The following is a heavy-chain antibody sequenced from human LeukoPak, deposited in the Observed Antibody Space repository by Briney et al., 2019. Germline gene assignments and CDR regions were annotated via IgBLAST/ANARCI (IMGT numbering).Heavy chain of an antibody. J-gene: IGHJ3*02. CDR1: GGSISSYY. CDR2: IYTSGST. D-gene: IGHD1-20*01. CDR3: ARDERNWNAGAFDI. V-gene: IGHV4-4*07. Sequence: KTSETLSLTCTVSGGSISSYYWSWIRQPAGKGLEWIGRIYTSGSTNYNPSLKSRVTMSVDTSKNQFSLKLSSVTAADTAVYYCARDERNWNAGAFDIWGQGTMVTVSS.